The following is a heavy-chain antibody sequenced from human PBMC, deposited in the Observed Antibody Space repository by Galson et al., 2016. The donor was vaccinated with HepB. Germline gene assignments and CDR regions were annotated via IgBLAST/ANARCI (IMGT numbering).Heavy chain of an antibody. CDR2: MSPDGDLI. CDR3: ARDFWIYCVDPGCDY. CDR1: GFAFSYSA. Sequence: SLRLSCAASGFAFSYSAMNWVRQAPGKGLGWISYMSPDGDLIVYADSVKGRFTISRDNAQNTLYLQMSGLRAEDTAVYYCARDFWIYCVDPGCDYWGQGTLVTVSS. D-gene: IGHD2-21*01. V-gene: IGHV3-11*04. J-gene: IGHJ4*02.